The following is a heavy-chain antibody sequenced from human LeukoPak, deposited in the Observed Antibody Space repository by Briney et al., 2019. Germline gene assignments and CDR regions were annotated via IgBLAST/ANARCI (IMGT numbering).Heavy chain of an antibody. Sequence: PGGSLRLSCAASGFTFSSYEMNWVRQAPGKGLEWVSYISSSGSTIYYADSVKGRFTISRDNAKNSLYLQMNSVRAEDTAVYYCAELGITMIRGVWGKGTTVTISS. D-gene: IGHD3-22*01. CDR3: AELGITMIRGV. J-gene: IGHJ6*04. CDR2: ISSSGSTI. V-gene: IGHV3-48*03. CDR1: GFTFSSYE.